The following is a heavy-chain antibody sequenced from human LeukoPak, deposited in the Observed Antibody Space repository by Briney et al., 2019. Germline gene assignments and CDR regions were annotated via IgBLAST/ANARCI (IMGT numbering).Heavy chain of an antibody. CDR2: IYYSGSN. CDR3: ARPRRDGYNYAFDI. D-gene: IGHD5-24*01. V-gene: IGHV4-59*12. CDR1: GGSISSYY. J-gene: IGHJ3*02. Sequence: SETLSLTCTVSGGSISSYYWSWIRQPPGEGLEWIGYIYYSGSNNYNPSLKSRVTISVDTSKNQFSLKLSSVTAADTAVYYCARPRRDGYNYAFDIWGQGTMVTVSS.